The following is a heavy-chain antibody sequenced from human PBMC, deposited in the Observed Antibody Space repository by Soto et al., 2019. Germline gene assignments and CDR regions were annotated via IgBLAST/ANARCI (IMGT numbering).Heavy chain of an antibody. CDR2: VYWDDDK. V-gene: IGHV2-5*02. CDR1: GFSLRSSGVG. D-gene: IGHD6-13*01. J-gene: IGHJ4*02. CDR3: ARLSSTWYPY. Sequence: SGPTLVNPTQTLTLTCTFSGFSLRSSGVGVGWIRQPPEKALEWLALVYWDDDKRYSPSLSSRLTITKDTSKNQVVLTMTNMDPVDTATYYCARLSSTWYPYWGQGTLVTVSS.